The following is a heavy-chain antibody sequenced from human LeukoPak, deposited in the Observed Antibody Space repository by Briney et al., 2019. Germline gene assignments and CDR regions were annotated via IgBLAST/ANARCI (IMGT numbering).Heavy chain of an antibody. D-gene: IGHD5-24*01. V-gene: IGHV3-33*01. CDR3: ARDVTEMSTIGEGFDY. J-gene: IGHJ4*02. CDR2: MWYDGRNR. Sequence: GGSLRLSCAASGFTFSRYGMHWVRQAPGKGLEWVANMWYDGRNRYYGDTVKGRFTISRDNSENTLYLQMNSLRVEDTAVYYCARDVTEMSTIGEGFDYWGQGTLVTVSS. CDR1: GFTFSRYG.